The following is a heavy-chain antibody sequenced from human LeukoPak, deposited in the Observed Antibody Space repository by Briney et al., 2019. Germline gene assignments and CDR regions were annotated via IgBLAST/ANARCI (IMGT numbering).Heavy chain of an antibody. V-gene: IGHV3-30*04. J-gene: IGHJ3*02. CDR2: ISYDGSNK. CDR1: GFTFSSYA. D-gene: IGHD3-16*01. Sequence: GGSLRLSCAASGFTFSSYAVHWVRQAPGKGLEWVALISYDGSNKYYADSVKGRFTISRDNSKNTLYLQMNSVRAEDTAVYYCARGDLHYHDSTRRGFDIWGQGTMVTVSS. CDR3: ARGDLHYHDSTRRGFDI.